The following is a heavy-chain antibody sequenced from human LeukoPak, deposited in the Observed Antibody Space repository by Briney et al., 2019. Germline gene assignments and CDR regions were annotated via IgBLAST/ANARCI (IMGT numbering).Heavy chain of an antibody. D-gene: IGHD4-11*01. CDR3: ARTTTVTPYYFDY. J-gene: IGHJ4*02. CDR1: GGTLSSYA. Sequence: SVKVSWKASGGTLSSYAISWVRQAPGQGLELIGGIIPIFGTANYAQKFQGRVTITTDESTSTAYMELSSLRSEDTAVYYCARTTTVTPYYFDYWGQGTLVTVSS. V-gene: IGHV1-69*05. CDR2: IIPIFGTA.